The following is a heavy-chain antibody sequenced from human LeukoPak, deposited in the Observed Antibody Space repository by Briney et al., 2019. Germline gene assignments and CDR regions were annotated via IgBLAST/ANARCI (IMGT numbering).Heavy chain of an antibody. Sequence: SQTLSLTCAISGDSVSSNSVAWNWIRQSPSRGLEWLGRTYYRSRWYNDYAVSVKSRMTITPDTSKNQFSLQLNSVTPEDTAIYYCAREVCPSGRCSGGGDVWGQGTRVTVSS. D-gene: IGHD2-15*01. CDR2: TYYRSRWYN. CDR3: AREVCPSGRCSGGGDV. V-gene: IGHV6-1*01. J-gene: IGHJ6*02. CDR1: GDSVSSNSVA.